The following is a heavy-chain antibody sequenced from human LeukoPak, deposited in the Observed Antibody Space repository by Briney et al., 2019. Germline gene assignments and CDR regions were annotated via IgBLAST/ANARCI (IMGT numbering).Heavy chain of an antibody. J-gene: IGHJ4*02. CDR1: GGSISSYY. V-gene: IGHV4-4*07. Sequence: PSETLSLTCTVSGGSISSYYWSWIRQPAGKGLEWIGRIYTSGSTDYNPSLKSRVTMSVDTSKNQFSLKLSSVTAADTAVYYCAVSMVRGVRGYFDYWGQGTLVTVSS. CDR3: AVSMVRGVRGYFDY. D-gene: IGHD3-10*01. CDR2: IYTSGST.